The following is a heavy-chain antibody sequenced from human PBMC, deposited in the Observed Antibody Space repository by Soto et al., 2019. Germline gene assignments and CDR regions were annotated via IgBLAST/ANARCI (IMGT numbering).Heavy chain of an antibody. V-gene: IGHV3-23*01. CDR3: AKNRERELPRVIDF. D-gene: IGHD1-7*01. Sequence: GGSLRLSCATSGLTFSNYAMSWVRQAPGGGLEWVSSMSGSSSTTYYADSVRGRFTISRDRSKNTLYLQMSSLRAEDTALYYCAKNRERELPRVIDFWGQGTLVTVSS. J-gene: IGHJ4*02. CDR2: MSGSSSTT. CDR1: GLTFSNYA.